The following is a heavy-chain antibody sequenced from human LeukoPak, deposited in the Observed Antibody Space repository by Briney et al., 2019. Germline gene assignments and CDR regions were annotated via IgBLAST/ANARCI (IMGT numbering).Heavy chain of an antibody. CDR2: INPNSGGT. D-gene: IGHD2-15*01. J-gene: IGHJ4*02. V-gene: IGHV1-2*02. CDR1: GYTFTGYY. Sequence: ASVKVSCKASGYTFTGYYMHWVRQAPGQGLEWMGWINPNSGGTNYAQKFQGRVTMTRDTSISTAYMELSRLRSDDTAVYYCERDWPDCSGGSCYYNYWGQGTLVTVSS. CDR3: ERDWPDCSGGSCYYNY.